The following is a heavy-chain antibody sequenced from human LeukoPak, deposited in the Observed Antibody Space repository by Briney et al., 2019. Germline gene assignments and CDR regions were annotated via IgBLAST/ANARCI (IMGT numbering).Heavy chain of an antibody. Sequence: GGSLRLSCAASGFTFGSSWVHWVRQAPGKGLVWVSLINADGSTTSYADSVKGRFTISRDNARNTLSLEMISLTIEDTAVYYCIVVVEPPDSDGFDVWGQGTMITVSS. CDR3: IVVVEPPDSDGFDV. D-gene: IGHD1-14*01. J-gene: IGHJ3*01. CDR2: INADGSTT. CDR1: GFTFGSSW. V-gene: IGHV3-74*01.